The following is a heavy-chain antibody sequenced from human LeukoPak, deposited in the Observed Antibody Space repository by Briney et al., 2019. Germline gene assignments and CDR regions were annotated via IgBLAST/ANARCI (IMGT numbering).Heavy chain of an antibody. CDR3: ARDQGRSGWYLDYYYGMDV. CDR1: GFTFSSYS. J-gene: IGHJ6*04. CDR2: IYSGGST. Sequence: PGGSLRLSCAASGFTFSSYSMNWVRQAPGKGLEWVSVIYSGGSTYYADSVKGRFTISRDNSKNALYLQMNSLRAEDTAVYYCARDQGRSGWYLDYYYGMDVWGKGTTVTVSS. D-gene: IGHD6-19*01. V-gene: IGHV3-53*01.